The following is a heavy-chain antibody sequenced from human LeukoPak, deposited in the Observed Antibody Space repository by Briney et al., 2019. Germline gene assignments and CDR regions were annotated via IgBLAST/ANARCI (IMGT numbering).Heavy chain of an antibody. Sequence: SETLSLTCTVSGYSISSSYYWGWIRPPPGKGLEWIGSIYYSGSTYYNPSLKSRVTISVDTSKNQFSLKLSSVTAADTAVYYCARDRAWLGATWGQGTLVTVSS. CDR1: GYSISSSYY. CDR2: IYYSGST. D-gene: IGHD6-19*01. CDR3: ARDRAWLGAT. V-gene: IGHV4-38-2*02. J-gene: IGHJ4*02.